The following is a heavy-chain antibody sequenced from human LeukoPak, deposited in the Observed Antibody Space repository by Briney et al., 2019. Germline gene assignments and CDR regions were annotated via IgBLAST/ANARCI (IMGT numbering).Heavy chain of an antibody. J-gene: IGHJ5*02. V-gene: IGHV4-39*01. D-gene: IGHD1-14*01. CDR1: GGSISSSGYY. Sequence: ASETLSLTCTVSGGSISSSGYYWGWIRQPPGKGLEWIGSIYYSGSTYYNPSLKSRVTISVDTSKNQFSLKLSSVTAADTAVYYCARHRRYFNWFDPWGQGTLVTVSS. CDR3: ARHRRYFNWFDP. CDR2: IYYSGST.